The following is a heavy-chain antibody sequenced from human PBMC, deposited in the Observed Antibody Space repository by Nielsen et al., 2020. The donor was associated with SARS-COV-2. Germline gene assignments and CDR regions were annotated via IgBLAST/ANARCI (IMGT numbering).Heavy chain of an antibody. V-gene: IGHV1-3*01. J-gene: IGHJ6*02. CDR3: ARDIVVVPAAMKIDYRPDRNYYYYYGMDV. Sequence: WVRQAPGQRLEWMGWINAGNGNTKYSQKFQGRVTITRDTSASTAYMELSSLRSEDTAVYYCARDIVVVPAAMKIDYRPDRNYYYYYGMDVWGQGTTVTVSS. D-gene: IGHD2-2*01. CDR2: INAGNGNT.